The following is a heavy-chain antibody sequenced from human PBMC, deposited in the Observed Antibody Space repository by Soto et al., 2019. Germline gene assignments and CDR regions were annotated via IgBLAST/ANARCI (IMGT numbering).Heavy chain of an antibody. Sequence: EVQLVESGGGLVKPGGSLSLSCAASGFTFSSYSMNWVRQAPGKGLEWVSSISSSSSYIYYADSVKGRFTISRDNAKNSLYLQMNSLRAEDTAVYYCARDTAMVSASYYYGMDVWGQGTTVTVSS. V-gene: IGHV3-21*01. CDR3: ARDTAMVSASYYYGMDV. D-gene: IGHD5-18*01. CDR2: ISSSSSYI. J-gene: IGHJ6*02. CDR1: GFTFSSYS.